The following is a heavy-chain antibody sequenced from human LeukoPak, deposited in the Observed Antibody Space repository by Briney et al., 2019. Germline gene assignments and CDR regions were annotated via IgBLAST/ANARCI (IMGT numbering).Heavy chain of an antibody. V-gene: IGHV4-59*12. CDR2: IYYSGST. Sequence: SETLSLTCTVSGGSISSYYWSWIRQPPGKGLEWIGYIYYSGSTNYNPSLKSRVTISLDMSENHFSLKLTSVTAADTAVYYCARGQGTVTTHWGQGTLVTVSS. CDR3: ARGQGTVTTH. CDR1: GGSISSYY. J-gene: IGHJ4*02. D-gene: IGHD4-17*01.